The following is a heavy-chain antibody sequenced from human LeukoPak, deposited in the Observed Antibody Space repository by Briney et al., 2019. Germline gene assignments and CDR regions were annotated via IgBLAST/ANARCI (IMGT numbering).Heavy chain of an antibody. CDR3: TTDLGYRYGYAGRDNWFDP. CDR2: IKSKIDGGTT. D-gene: IGHD5-18*01. V-gene: IGHV3-15*01. Sequence: GGSLRLSCAASGFTFTNAWMSWVCQAPGKGLEWVGRIKSKIDGGTTDYAAPVKGRFTISRDDSKNTLYLQMNSLKTEDTGVYYCTTDLGYRYGYAGRDNWFDPWGQGTLVTVSS. J-gene: IGHJ5*02. CDR1: GFTFTNAW.